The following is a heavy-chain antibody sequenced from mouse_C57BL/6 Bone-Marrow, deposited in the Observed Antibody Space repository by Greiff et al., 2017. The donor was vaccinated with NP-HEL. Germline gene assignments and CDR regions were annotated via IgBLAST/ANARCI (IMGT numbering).Heavy chain of an antibody. V-gene: IGHV1-53*01. Sequence: QVQLKQPGTELVKPGASVKLSCKASGYTFTSYWMHWVKQRPGQGLEWIGNINPSNGGTNYNEKFKSKATLTVDKSSSTAYMQLSSLTSEDSAVYYCARGRYGYDGPWFAYWGQGTLVTVSA. CDR3: ARGRYGYDGPWFAY. J-gene: IGHJ3*01. D-gene: IGHD2-2*01. CDR1: GYTFTSYW. CDR2: INPSNGGT.